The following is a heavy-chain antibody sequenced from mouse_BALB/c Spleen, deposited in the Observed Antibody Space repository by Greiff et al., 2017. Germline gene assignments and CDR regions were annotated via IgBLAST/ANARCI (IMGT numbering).Heavy chain of an antibody. V-gene: IGHV5-12-2*01. CDR2: ISNGGGST. CDR1: GFTFSSYT. CDR3: ARCPMGNLRPWFAY. D-gene: IGHD1-2*01. Sequence: EVMLVESGGGLVQPGGSLKLSCAASGFTFSSYTMSWVRQTPEKRLEWVAYISNGGGSTYYPDTVKGRFTISRDNAKNTLYLQMSSLKSEDTAMYYCARCPMGNLRPWFAYWGQGTLVTVSA. J-gene: IGHJ3*01.